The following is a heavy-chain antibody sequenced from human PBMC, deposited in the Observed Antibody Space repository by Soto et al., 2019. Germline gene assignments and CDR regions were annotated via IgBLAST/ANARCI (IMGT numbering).Heavy chain of an antibody. CDR2: IKRDGTVT. CDR3: ARDLSPPGAFFYDAFDV. CDR1: GFTFSAFW. V-gene: IGHV3-7*04. D-gene: IGHD3-16*02. J-gene: IGHJ3*01. Sequence: EVQLVESGGGLVQPGESLRLSCAASGFTFSAFWMTWLRQAPGKGLEWVANIKRDGTVTHYGDSVEGRCTLSRDNVQDSLFLQLNSLRPEDTAMYYCARDLSPPGAFFYDAFDVWGQGTFVTVSS.